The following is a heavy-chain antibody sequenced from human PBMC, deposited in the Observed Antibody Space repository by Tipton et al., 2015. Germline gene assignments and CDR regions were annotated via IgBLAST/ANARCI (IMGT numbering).Heavy chain of an antibody. D-gene: IGHD1-14*01. V-gene: IGHV3-7*01. CDR2: IKEDGSGK. Sequence: SLRLSCAASGFTFSSYSMSWVRQAPGKGLEWVANIKEDGSGKYYVDSVMGRFTISRDNAKNSLYLQMNSLRAEDTAVYYCATMRNRLFDSWGQGSLVTVSS. CDR1: GFTFSSYS. CDR3: ATMRNRLFDS. J-gene: IGHJ4*02.